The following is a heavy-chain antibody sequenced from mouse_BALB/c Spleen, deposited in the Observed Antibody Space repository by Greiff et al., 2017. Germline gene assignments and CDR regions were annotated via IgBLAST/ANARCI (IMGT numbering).Heavy chain of an antibody. CDR3: ARELPGYYFDY. CDR2: ISDGGSYT. CDR1: GFPFRDYY. J-gene: IGHJ2*01. V-gene: IGHV5-4*02. Sequence: EVKLMGSGGGLVKPGGSLKLSFAASGFPFRDYYMYWVRQTPEKRLEWVATISDGGSYTYYPDSVKGRFTISRDNAKNNLYLQMSSLKSEDTAMYYCARELPGYYFDYWGQGTTLTVSS.